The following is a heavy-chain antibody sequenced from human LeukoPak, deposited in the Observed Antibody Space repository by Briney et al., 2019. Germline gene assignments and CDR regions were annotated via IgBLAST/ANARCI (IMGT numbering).Heavy chain of an antibody. D-gene: IGHD3-3*02. J-gene: IGHJ6*02. CDR3: ARDGLAVDYGMDV. V-gene: IGHV4-39*07. CDR2: IYYSGST. CDR1: GGSISSSSYY. Sequence: SETLSLTCTVSGGSISSSSYYWGWIRQPPGKGLEWIGSIYYSGSTYYNPSLKSRVTISVDTSKNQFSLKLSSVTAADTAVYYCARDGLAVDYGMDVWGQGTTVTVSS.